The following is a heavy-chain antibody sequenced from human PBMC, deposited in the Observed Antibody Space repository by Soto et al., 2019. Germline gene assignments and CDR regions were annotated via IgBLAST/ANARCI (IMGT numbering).Heavy chain of an antibody. CDR3: ARDGYGSGSYYNYGMDV. Sequence: SGGSLRLSCAASGFTFSSYSMNWVRQAPGKGLEWVSSISSSSSYIYYADSVKGRFTISRDNAKNSLYLQMNSLRAEDTAVYYCARDGYGSGSYYNYGMDVWGQGTTVTVSS. D-gene: IGHD3-10*01. CDR1: GFTFSSYS. J-gene: IGHJ6*02. V-gene: IGHV3-21*01. CDR2: ISSSSSYI.